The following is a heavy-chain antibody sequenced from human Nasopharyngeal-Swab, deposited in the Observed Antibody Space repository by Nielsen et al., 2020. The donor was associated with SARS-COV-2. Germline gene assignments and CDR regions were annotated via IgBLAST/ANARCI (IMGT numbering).Heavy chain of an antibody. CDR3: ARGSGLGMSYSLAHYFYYGMDV. CDR1: GGSFSGYY. Sequence: SETLSLTCAVYGGSFSGYYWSWIRQPPGKGLEWIGEINHSGSTNYNPSLKSRVTISVDTSKNQFSLKLNSVTAADTAVYYCARGSGLGMSYSLAHYFYYGMDVWGQGTTVTVSS. D-gene: IGHD1-26*01. CDR2: INHSGST. J-gene: IGHJ6*02. V-gene: IGHV4-34*01.